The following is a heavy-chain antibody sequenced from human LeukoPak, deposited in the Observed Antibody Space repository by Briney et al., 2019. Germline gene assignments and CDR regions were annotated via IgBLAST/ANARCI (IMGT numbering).Heavy chain of an antibody. J-gene: IGHJ3*02. Sequence: GGSLRLSCAASGFTFSSDWMHWVRQAPGKGLVWVSRIDSDGSSTSYADSVKGRFTISRDNAKNTLYLQMNSLRAEDTAVYYCAREQQLVWGRWAFDIWGQGTMVSVSS. CDR3: AREQQLVWGRWAFDI. CDR1: GFTFSSDW. CDR2: IDSDGSST. D-gene: IGHD6-13*01. V-gene: IGHV3-74*01.